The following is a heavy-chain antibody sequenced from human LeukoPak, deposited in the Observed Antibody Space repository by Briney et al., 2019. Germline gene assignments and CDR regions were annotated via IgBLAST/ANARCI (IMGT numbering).Heavy chain of an antibody. Sequence: PGGSLRLSCAASGFTFSRFTMNWVRQAPGKGLEWVANIKQDGSEKYYVDSVKGRFTISRDNAKNSLYPQMNSLRAEDTAVYYCARESHQLSRDGYYYYYYYMDVWGKGTTVTVSS. CDR3: ARESHQLSRDGYYYYYYYMDV. CDR1: GFTFSRFT. J-gene: IGHJ6*03. D-gene: IGHD5-24*01. CDR2: IKQDGSEK. V-gene: IGHV3-7*01.